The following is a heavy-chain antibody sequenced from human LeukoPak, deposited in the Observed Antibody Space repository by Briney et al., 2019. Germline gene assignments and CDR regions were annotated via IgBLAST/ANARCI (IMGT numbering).Heavy chain of an antibody. CDR3: AKDLNSYGYYYYVMDV. CDR2: ISGSGGST. V-gene: IGHV3-23*01. J-gene: IGHJ6*02. CDR1: GFTFSSYA. D-gene: IGHD5-18*01. Sequence: GGSLRLSCAASGFTFSSYAMSWVRRAPGKGLEWVSSISGSGGSTYYADSVKGRFTISRDNSKNTLYLQMNSLRAEDTAVYYCAKDLNSYGYYYYVMDVWGQGTTVTVSS.